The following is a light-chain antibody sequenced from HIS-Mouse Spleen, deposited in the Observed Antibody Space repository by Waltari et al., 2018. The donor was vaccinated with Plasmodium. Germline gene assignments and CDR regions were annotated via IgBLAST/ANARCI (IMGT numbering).Light chain of an antibody. V-gene: IGLV1-44*01. J-gene: IGLJ2*01. CDR2: SNN. Sequence: QSVLTQPPSASGTPGQRVTIPCSGSSSNIGSNTVNWYHQLPGTAPKLLIYSNNQRPSGVPDRFSGSKSGTSASLAISGLQSEDEADYYCAAWDDSLNGVVFGGGTKLTVL. CDR1: SSNIGSNT. CDR3: AAWDDSLNGVV.